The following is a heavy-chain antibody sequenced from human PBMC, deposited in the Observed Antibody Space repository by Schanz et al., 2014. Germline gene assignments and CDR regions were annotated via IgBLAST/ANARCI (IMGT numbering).Heavy chain of an antibody. J-gene: IGHJ5*02. D-gene: IGHD3-22*01. CDR1: GDTFSKYN. CDR2: ITAYNGDT. CDR3: AREVGLYDRGWFDP. V-gene: IGHV1-18*04. Sequence: QVQLVQSGPEVKKPGSSVKVSCQAFGDTFSKYNIMWVRQVPGQGLEWMGWITAYNGDTNYALKLQGRVTMTTDTSTGTAYMELRSLRSDDTALYYCAREVGLYDRGWFDPWGQGTLVTVSS.